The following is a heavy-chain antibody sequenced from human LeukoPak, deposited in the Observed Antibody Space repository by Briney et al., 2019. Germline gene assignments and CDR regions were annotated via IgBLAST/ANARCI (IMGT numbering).Heavy chain of an antibody. Sequence: ASVKVSCKASGGTFSSYTISWVRQAPGQGLEWMGRIIPILGIANYAQKFQGRVTITADKSTSTAYMELSSLRSEDTAVYYCALVATSKTAPFGYWGQGTLVTVSS. D-gene: IGHD5-12*01. V-gene: IGHV1-69*02. CDR3: ALVATSKTAPFGY. CDR1: GGTFSSYT. CDR2: IIPILGIA. J-gene: IGHJ4*02.